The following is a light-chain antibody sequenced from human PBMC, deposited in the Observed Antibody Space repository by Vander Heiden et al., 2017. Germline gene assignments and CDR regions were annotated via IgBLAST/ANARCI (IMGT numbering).Light chain of an antibody. Sequence: SYVLTQPPSVSVAPGQTARLTCGGNNIGSKSVHWYQQKTGQAPALVVYDDSDRPSGIPERFSGSNSGNTATLTIRRVEAGDEADYYCQVWDSSSDHVVFGGGTKLTVL. CDR2: DDS. CDR3: QVWDSSSDHVV. CDR1: NIGSKS. V-gene: IGLV3-21*02. J-gene: IGLJ2*01.